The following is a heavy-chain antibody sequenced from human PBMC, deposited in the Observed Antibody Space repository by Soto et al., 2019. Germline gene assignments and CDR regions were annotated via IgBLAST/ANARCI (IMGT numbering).Heavy chain of an antibody. J-gene: IGHJ6*02. CDR3: ARGRVYCSGGSCYYYYGMDV. V-gene: IGHV1-18*04. CDR1: GYTFTSYG. CDR2: ISAYNGNT. D-gene: IGHD2-15*01. Sequence: QVQLVQSGAEVKKPGASVKVSCKASGYTFTSYGISWVRQAPGQGLEWMGWISAYNGNTNYAQKLQGRVTMTTGTSTSTAYMELRSLRCDDTAVYYCARGRVYCSGGSCYYYYGMDVWGQGTTVTVSS.